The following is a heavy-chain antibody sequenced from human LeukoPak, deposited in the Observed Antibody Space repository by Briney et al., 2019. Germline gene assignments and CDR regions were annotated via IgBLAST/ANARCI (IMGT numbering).Heavy chain of an antibody. CDR3: ARENPRDAFDI. J-gene: IGHJ3*02. CDR1: GGSFSGYY. CDR2: INHSGST. V-gene: IGHV4-34*01. Sequence: SETLSLTCAVYGGSFSGYYWSWIRQPPGKGLEWIGEINHSGSTNYNPSLKSRVTISVDTSKNQFSLKLSSVTAADTAVYYCARENPRDAFDIWGQGTMVTVSS.